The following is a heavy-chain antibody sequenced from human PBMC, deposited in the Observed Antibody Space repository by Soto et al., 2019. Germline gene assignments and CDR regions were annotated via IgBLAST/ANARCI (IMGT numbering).Heavy chain of an antibody. CDR2: IYHSGNA. J-gene: IGHJ3*01. Sequence: QVQLQESGPGLVKPSGTLSLTCAVSGGSVSSSNWWSWVRQSPGKGLEWMGEIYHSGNAHYNQYLKSRATASPDKSKNQFSLRRTSVTDADMAVYSCARVQGVVVSADDAFALWGPGTRVIVSS. V-gene: IGHV4-4*02. CDR1: GGSVSSSNW. D-gene: IGHD2-21*01. CDR3: ARVQGVVVSADDAFAL.